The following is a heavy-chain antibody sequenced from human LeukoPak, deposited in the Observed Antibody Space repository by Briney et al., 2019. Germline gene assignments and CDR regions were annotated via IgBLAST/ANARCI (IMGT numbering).Heavy chain of an antibody. J-gene: IGHJ4*02. CDR2: IHPTSGDT. V-gene: IGHV1-2*02. CDR1: GYTFTNFY. Sequence: ASVKVSCKASGYTFTNFYIHWVRQAPGQGLEWMGWIHPTSGDTKYAQKFQGRVTMTSDPSTTTAYMELSRLRSDDTAVYYCARDSGSDSDSWGQGTLVTVSS. CDR3: ARDSGSDSDS. D-gene: IGHD3-10*01.